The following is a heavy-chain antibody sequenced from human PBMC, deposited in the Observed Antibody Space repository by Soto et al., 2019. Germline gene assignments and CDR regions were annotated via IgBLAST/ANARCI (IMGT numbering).Heavy chain of an antibody. J-gene: IGHJ3*02. CDR1: GYTFTSYD. CDR3: ARQNTAMVDHDAFDI. CDR2: MNPNSGNT. D-gene: IGHD5-18*01. V-gene: IGHV1-8*01. Sequence: GASVKVSCKASGYTFTSYDINWVRQATGQGLEWMGWMNPNSGNTGYARKFQGRVTMTRNTSISTAYMELSSLRSEDTAVYYCARQNTAMVDHDAFDIWGQGTMVTVSS.